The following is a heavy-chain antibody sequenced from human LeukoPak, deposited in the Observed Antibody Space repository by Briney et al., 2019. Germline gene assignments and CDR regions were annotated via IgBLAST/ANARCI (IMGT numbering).Heavy chain of an antibody. Sequence: SETLSLTCTVSGGSISSYYWSWIRQPAGKGLEWIGRIYTSGSTNYNPSLKSRVTMSVDSSKNQFSLKLSSVTAADTAVYYCARESGSSGYYYSNWFDPWGQGTLVTVSS. CDR3: ARESGSSGYYYSNWFDP. D-gene: IGHD3-22*01. CDR2: IYTSGST. V-gene: IGHV4-4*07. CDR1: GGSISSYY. J-gene: IGHJ5*02.